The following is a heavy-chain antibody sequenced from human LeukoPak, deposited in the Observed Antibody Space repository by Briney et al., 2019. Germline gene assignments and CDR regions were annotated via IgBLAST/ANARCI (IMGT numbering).Heavy chain of an antibody. J-gene: IGHJ6*04. Sequence: GGSLRLSCAASGFTFSSYTMNWVRQAPGKGLEWVSSITSSSSYIYYADSVKGRFTISRDNARNSLYLQMNSLRAEDTAVYYCAELGITMIGGVWGKGTTVTISS. CDR1: GFTFSSYT. CDR2: ITSSSSYI. D-gene: IGHD3-10*02. CDR3: AELGITMIGGV. V-gene: IGHV3-21*01.